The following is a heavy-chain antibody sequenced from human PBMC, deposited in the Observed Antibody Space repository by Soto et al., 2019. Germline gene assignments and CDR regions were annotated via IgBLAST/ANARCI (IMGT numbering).Heavy chain of an antibody. J-gene: IGHJ6*02. D-gene: IGHD2-21*01. Sequence: SGGSLRLSCAASAFTYSSYNMNWVRQAPGKWLEWVSSISSSSSYIYYADAVKGRFTISRDNAKNSLYLQMNSLRAEDTAVYYCARDYFVYCGGECRLSYYYGMDVWGQGXTVTVYS. CDR3: ARDYFVYCGGECRLSYYYGMDV. CDR2: ISSSSSYI. CDR1: AFTYSSYN. V-gene: IGHV3-21*01.